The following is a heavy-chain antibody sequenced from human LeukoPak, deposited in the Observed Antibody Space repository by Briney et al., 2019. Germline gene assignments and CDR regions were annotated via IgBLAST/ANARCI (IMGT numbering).Heavy chain of an antibody. CDR3: AREVPSVQYYYDILLAFDI. V-gene: IGHV4-61*10. CDR2: IHYTGNT. J-gene: IGHJ3*02. D-gene: IGHD3-22*01. Sequence: SETLSLTCTVSGGSISSGSYYWSWIRQSADKELEWIGRIHYTGNTNYNPSLNNRVTISLGTSDKQFSLRLTSVTAADTAVYYCAREVPSVQYYYDILLAFDIWGQGTMVTVSS. CDR1: GGSISSGSYY.